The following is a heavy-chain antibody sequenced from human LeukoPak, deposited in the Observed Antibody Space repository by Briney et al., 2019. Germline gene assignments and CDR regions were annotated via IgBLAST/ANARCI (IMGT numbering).Heavy chain of an antibody. CDR3: ARELEQWPTTDYFDY. CDR1: GGTFSSYA. D-gene: IGHD6-19*01. CDR2: IIPIFGTA. V-gene: IGHV1-69*05. Sequence: LGASVKVSCKASGGTFSSYAISWVRQAPGQGLEWMGGIIPIFGTANYAQKFQGRVTITTDESTSTAYMELSSLRSGDTAVYYCARELEQWPTTDYFDYWGQGTLVTVSS. J-gene: IGHJ4*02.